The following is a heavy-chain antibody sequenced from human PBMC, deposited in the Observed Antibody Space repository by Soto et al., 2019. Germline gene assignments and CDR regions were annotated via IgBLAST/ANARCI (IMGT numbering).Heavy chain of an antibody. Sequence: EVQLVESGGGLVKPGGSLRLSCAASGFTFSSYSMNWVRQAPGKGLEWVSSISSSSSYIYYADSVKGRFTISRDNAKNSLYLQMNSLRAEDTAVYYCARDRSEYCGGDCYRFDYYGMDVW. J-gene: IGHJ6*01. CDR3: ARDRSEYCGGDCYRFDYYGMDV. V-gene: IGHV3-21*01. CDR1: GFTFSSYS. D-gene: IGHD2-21*02. CDR2: ISSSSSYI.